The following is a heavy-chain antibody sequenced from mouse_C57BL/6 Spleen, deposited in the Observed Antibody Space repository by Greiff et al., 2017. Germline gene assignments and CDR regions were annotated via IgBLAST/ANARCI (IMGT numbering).Heavy chain of an antibody. J-gene: IGHJ2*01. V-gene: IGHV1-22*01. CDR2: INPNNGGT. CDR3: ARMGLRLYFDY. D-gene: IGHD2-4*01. Sequence: EVKLQESGPELVKPGASVKMSCKASGYTFTDYNMHWVKQSHGKSLEWIGYINPNNGGTSYNQKFKGKATLTVNKSSSTAYMELRSLTSEDSAVYYCARMGLRLYFDYWGQGTTLTVSS. CDR1: GYTFTDYN.